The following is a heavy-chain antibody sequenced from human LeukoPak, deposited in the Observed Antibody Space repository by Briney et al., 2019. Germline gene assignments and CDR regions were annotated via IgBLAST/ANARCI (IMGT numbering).Heavy chain of an antibody. J-gene: IGHJ4*02. D-gene: IGHD6-6*01. Sequence: PSETLSLTCTVSGGSISNYYWSWIRQPPGKGLEWIGEINHSGSTNYNPSLKSRVTISVDTSKNQFSLKLSSVTAADTAVYYCARGCWGKAARRWYYFDYWGQGTLVTVSS. CDR3: ARGCWGKAARRWYYFDY. V-gene: IGHV4-34*01. CDR1: GGSISNYY. CDR2: INHSGST.